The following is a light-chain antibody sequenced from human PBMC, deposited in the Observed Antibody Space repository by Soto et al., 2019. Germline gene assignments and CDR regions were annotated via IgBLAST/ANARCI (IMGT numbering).Light chain of an antibody. CDR2: KGT. V-gene: IGLV2-23*01. CDR3: CSSAPESTYV. J-gene: IGLJ1*01. Sequence: QSALTQPASVSGSPGQSITISCTGSSSDVGGYNHVSWYQQLPHKAPQVILYKGTQRPSGVSSRFSGSTSGNAASLTISGLQADDEADYFCCSSAPESTYVFGTGTKLTVL. CDR1: SSDVGGYNH.